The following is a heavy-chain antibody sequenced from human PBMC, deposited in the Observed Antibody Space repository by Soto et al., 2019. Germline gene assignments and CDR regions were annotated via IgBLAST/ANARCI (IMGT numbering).Heavy chain of an antibody. D-gene: IGHD6-6*01. CDR3: ARGGVESSIAARDYYYYGMDV. V-gene: IGHV1-69*01. J-gene: IGHJ6*02. CDR2: IIPIFGTA. Sequence: QVQLVQSGAEVKKPGSSVKVSCKASGGTFSSYAISWVRQAPGQGLEWMGGIIPIFGTANYAQKFQGRVTITADESTSTAYMELRSLRSEDTAVYYCARGGVESSIAARDYYYYGMDVWGQGTTVTVSS. CDR1: GGTFSSYA.